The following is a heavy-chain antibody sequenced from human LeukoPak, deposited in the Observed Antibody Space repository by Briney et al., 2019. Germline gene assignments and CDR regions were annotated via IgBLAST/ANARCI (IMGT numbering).Heavy chain of an antibody. J-gene: IGHJ4*02. CDR1: GFTFSSYS. V-gene: IGHV3-21*01. D-gene: IGHD3-22*01. CDR3: ARSSSVNYDSSGYSALDY. Sequence: GGSLRLSCAASGFTFSSYSMNWVRQAPGKGLERVSSISSGSSYIYYADSLKGRFTISRDNAKNSLYLQMTSLRAEDTAVYYCARSSSVNYDSSGYSALDYWGQGTLVTVSS. CDR2: ISSGSSYI.